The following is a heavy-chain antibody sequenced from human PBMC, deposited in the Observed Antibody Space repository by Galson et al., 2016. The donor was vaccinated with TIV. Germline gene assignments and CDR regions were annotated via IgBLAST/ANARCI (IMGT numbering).Heavy chain of an antibody. D-gene: IGHD3-16*02. CDR3: VRDLEERYRDSRGSFYGLDV. Sequence: SLRLSCAASGFTFRSFAMTWVRQAPGMAPEWVATISNGRTYYVDSVKGRFTISRDNPRNTVFLQMNSLRAGDTATYYCVRDLEERYRDSRGSFYGLDVWGHGTTVIVSS. V-gene: IGHV3-23*01. CDR1: GFTFRSFA. CDR2: ISNGRT. J-gene: IGHJ6*02.